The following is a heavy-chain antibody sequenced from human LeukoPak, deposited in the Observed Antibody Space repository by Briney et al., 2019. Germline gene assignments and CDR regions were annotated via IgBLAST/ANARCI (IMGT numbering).Heavy chain of an antibody. J-gene: IGHJ4*02. V-gene: IGHV3-30*18. CDR1: EFTFSSYA. CDR2: VSYDGSDK. Sequence: GGSLRLSCAASEFTFSSYAMHWVRQAPGKGLEWVALVSYDGSDKYYADSVKGRFTISRDNSKGTLFLQMSSLRAEDTAVYYCVKGQEVVYTPTFDFWGQGTLVTVSS. CDR3: VKGQEVVYTPTFDF. D-gene: IGHD2-8*02.